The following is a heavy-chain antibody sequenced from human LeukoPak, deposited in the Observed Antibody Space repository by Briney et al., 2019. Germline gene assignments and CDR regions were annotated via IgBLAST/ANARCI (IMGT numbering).Heavy chain of an antibody. CDR2: IIPIFGTA. D-gene: IGHD3-22*01. V-gene: IGHV1-69*13. CDR3: ARSGYYDSSGYYPRTPFDY. CDR1: GNTFTTYD. J-gene: IGHJ4*02. Sequence: GASVKVSCKATGNTFTTYDINWVRQAPGQGLEWMGGIIPIFGTANYAQKFQGRVTITADESTSTAYMELSSLRSEDTAVYYCARSGYYDSSGYYPRTPFDYWGQGTLVTVSS.